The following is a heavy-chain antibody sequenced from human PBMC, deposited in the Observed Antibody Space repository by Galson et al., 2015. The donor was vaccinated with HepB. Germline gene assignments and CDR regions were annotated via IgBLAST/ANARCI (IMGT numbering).Heavy chain of an antibody. Sequence: SLRLSCAASGFTFSSYAMSWVRQAPGKGLEWVSVITGGGGSTYFADSVKGRFTISRDNSKNTVYLQMNSLRAEDTAVYYCAKDLAITAGTLFDYWGQGTLVTVSS. D-gene: IGHD6-13*01. CDR2: ITGGGGST. V-gene: IGHV3-23*01. CDR1: GFTFSSYA. J-gene: IGHJ4*02. CDR3: AKDLAITAGTLFDY.